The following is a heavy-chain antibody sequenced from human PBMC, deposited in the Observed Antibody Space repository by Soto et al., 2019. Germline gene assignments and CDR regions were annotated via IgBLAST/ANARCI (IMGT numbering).Heavy chain of an antibody. D-gene: IGHD3-22*01. CDR2: IYYSGST. Sequence: QCLTWSVADGYIRSVGCCCSWISQNPEKGLEWIGYIYYSGSTYYNPSLKSRVTISVDTSKNQFSQKLSSVTAADTAVYYCARGSYYYDSSGYYRYWGQGTLVTVSS. J-gene: IGHJ4*02. CDR1: DGYIRSVGCC. V-gene: IGHV4-30-4*08. CDR3: ARGSYYYDSSGYYRY.